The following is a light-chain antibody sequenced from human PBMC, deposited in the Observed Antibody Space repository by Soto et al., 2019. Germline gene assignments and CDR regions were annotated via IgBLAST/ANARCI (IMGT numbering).Light chain of an antibody. J-gene: IGKJ1*01. Sequence: DIQMTQSPSSVSASVGDRVTITCRASQGISGWLAWYQQTPGKAPKFLIYAASTLQSGVPSRFSGSGSGTEFTLTISSLQPDDFATYYCQQYNSYSETFGQGTKVDI. CDR3: QQYNSYSET. V-gene: IGKV1D-16*01. CDR1: QGISGW. CDR2: AAS.